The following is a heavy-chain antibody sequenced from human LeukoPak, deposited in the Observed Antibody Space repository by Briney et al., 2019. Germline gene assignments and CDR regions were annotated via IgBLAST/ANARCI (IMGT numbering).Heavy chain of an antibody. CDR1: GGSISRYY. J-gene: IGHJ4*02. Sequence: SETLSLTCTVSGGSISRYYWSWIRQPAGKGLEWIGRIYSSGTTTYSPSLKSRVTMSVDTSKNQFSLKLSSVTAADTAVYYCARGGVGGVIVPFDYWGQGTLVTVSS. V-gene: IGHV4-4*07. D-gene: IGHD3-16*02. CDR2: IYSSGTT. CDR3: ARGGVGGVIVPFDY.